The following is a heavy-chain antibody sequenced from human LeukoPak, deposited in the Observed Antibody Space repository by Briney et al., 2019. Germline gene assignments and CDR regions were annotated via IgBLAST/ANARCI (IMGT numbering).Heavy chain of an antibody. V-gene: IGHV4-59*01. D-gene: IGHD3-10*01. CDR3: ARYHGRAGAGSKGAFDY. Sequence: PSETLSLTCTVCGGSISSYYWSWIGQPPGKEREGIGYIYCSGSTNTNPALKRRVTISVDMSKTQFSLKLRSVSAADTAVYYCARYHGRAGAGSKGAFDYWGQGTLVTVSA. CDR1: GGSISSYY. CDR2: IYCSGST. J-gene: IGHJ4*02.